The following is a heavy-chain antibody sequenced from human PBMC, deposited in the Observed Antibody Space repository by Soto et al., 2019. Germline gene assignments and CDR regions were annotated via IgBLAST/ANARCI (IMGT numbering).Heavy chain of an antibody. CDR2: IYYSGST. V-gene: IGHV4-39*02. Sequence: QLQLQESGPGLVKPSETLSLTCTVSGGSISSSSYYWGWIRQPPGKGLEWIGSIYYSGSTYYNPSLKSRVTISVDTSKNQFSLKLSSVTAADTAVYYCARDIVVVVAAREFDPWGQGTLVTVSS. CDR1: GGSISSSSYY. J-gene: IGHJ5*02. CDR3: ARDIVVVVAAREFDP. D-gene: IGHD2-15*01.